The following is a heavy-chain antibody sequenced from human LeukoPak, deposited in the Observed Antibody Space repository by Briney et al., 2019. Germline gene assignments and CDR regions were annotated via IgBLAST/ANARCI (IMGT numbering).Heavy chain of an antibody. D-gene: IGHD3/OR15-3a*01. CDR1: GFTFNNYA. V-gene: IGHV3-23*01. Sequence: GGSLRLSCAASGFTFNNYAMTWVRQGPGKGLVWVSTISSFGGSTFYADSVKGRFTISRDNSGNTLYLQMNNLRADDTATYYCAKSSLGTGLTWLAAFEYWGQGIRVTVSS. CDR3: AKSSLGTGLTWLAAFEY. J-gene: IGHJ4*02. CDR2: ISSFGGST.